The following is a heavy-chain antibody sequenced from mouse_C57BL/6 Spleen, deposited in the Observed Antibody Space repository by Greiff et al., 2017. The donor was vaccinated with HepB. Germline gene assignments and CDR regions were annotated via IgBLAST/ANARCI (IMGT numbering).Heavy chain of an antibody. Sequence: EVMLVESGPELVKPGASVKISCKASGYSFTGYYMNWVKQSPEKSLEWIGEINPSTGGTTYNQKFKAKATLTVDKSSSTAYMQLKSLTSEDSAVYYCARSEYGNYGYWGQGTTLTVSS. D-gene: IGHD2-1*01. CDR1: GYSFTGYY. CDR3: ARSEYGNYGY. V-gene: IGHV1-42*01. CDR2: INPSTGGT. J-gene: IGHJ2*01.